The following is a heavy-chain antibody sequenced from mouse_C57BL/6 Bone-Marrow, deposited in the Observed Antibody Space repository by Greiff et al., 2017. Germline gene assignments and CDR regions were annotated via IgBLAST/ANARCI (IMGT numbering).Heavy chain of an antibody. CDR3: AIRGLYDFYAMDY. CDR2: INPNNGGT. Sequence: VHVKQSGPELVKPGASVKIPCKASGYTFTDYNMDWVKQRPGKSLEWIGEINPNNGGTIYNEKFKGKATLTVDKSSSTAYMELRSLTSEVTDVYYCAIRGLYDFYAMDYWGQGPSVTVS. J-gene: IGHJ4*01. CDR1: GYTFTDYN. V-gene: IGHV1-18*01. D-gene: IGHD2-3*01.